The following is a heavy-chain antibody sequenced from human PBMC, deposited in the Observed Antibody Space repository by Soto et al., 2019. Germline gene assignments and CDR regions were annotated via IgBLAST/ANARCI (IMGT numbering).Heavy chain of an antibody. Sequence: QVQLVQSGAEVKKPGASVKVSCKASGYTFTGYYMHWVRQAPGQGLEWMGWINPNSGGTNYAQKFQGRVTMTRDTSISTADMELSRLRSDDTAVYYCARPDYDFWSGYLWFDPWGQGTLVTVSS. D-gene: IGHD3-3*01. V-gene: IGHV1-2*02. CDR3: ARPDYDFWSGYLWFDP. CDR2: INPNSGGT. J-gene: IGHJ5*02. CDR1: GYTFTGYY.